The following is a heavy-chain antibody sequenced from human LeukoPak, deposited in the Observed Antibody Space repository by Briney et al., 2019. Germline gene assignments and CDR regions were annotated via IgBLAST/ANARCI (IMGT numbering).Heavy chain of an antibody. J-gene: IGHJ3*02. CDR3: TTNDAFDM. V-gene: IGHV3-15*01. Sequence: GGTLRRSCAASGVTVSSAGMNWVRQASGKGLEWVGRIKTKTGGGTADYAAAAKGRFTISRDDSKNRLYLQMNSLKTEALAVYYCTTNDAFDMWVEGTMVTVYS. CDR2: IKTKTGGGTA. CDR1: GVTVSSAG.